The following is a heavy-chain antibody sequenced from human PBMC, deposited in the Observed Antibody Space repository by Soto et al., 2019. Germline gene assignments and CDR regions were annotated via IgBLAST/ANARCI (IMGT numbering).Heavy chain of an antibody. D-gene: IGHD2-21*01. V-gene: IGHV4-59*01. J-gene: IGHJ4*02. CDR3: ARVSRVVAYFDY. Sequence: SSETLSLTCTVSGGSISSYYWSWIRQPPGKGLEWIGYIYYSGSTNYNPSLKSRVTISVDTSKNQLSLKLSSVTAADPAVHYCARVSRVVAYFDYWGQGTLVTVSS. CDR1: GGSISSYY. CDR2: IYYSGST.